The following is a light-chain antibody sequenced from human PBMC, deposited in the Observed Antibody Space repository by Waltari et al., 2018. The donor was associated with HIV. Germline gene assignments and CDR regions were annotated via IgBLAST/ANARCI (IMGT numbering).Light chain of an antibody. J-gene: IGLJ3*02. CDR3: SSYTSSSTRV. CDR2: DVS. V-gene: IGLV2-14*01. Sequence: QSALTQPASASGSPGQSITISCTGTSSDVGGYNYVSWYQQHPGKAPKLTIYDVSNRPSGVSNRFSGSKSGNTASLTISGLQAEDEADYYCSSYTSSSTRVFGGGTKLTVL. CDR1: SSDVGGYNY.